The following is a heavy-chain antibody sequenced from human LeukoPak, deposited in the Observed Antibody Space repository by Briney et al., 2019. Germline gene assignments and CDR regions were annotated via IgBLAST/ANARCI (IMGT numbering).Heavy chain of an antibody. J-gene: IGHJ6*02. CDR1: GFIFSSYT. D-gene: IGHD4-17*01. V-gene: IGHV3-74*01. Sequence: GGSLRLSCAASGFIFSSYTINWVRQAPGKGLVWVSRINSDGSSTSYADSVKGRFTISRDNAKNTLSLQMNSLRAADTAVYYCAKSYGTYYYYGMDVWGQGTTVTVSS. CDR2: INSDGSST. CDR3: AKSYGTYYYYGMDV.